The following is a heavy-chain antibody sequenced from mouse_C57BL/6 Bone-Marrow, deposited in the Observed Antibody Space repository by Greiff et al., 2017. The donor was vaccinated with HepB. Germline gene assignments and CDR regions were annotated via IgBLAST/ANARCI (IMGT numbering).Heavy chain of an antibody. V-gene: IGHV1-7*01. D-gene: IGHD1-1*01. CDR2: INPSSGYT. CDR3: ARSVADYYGSSYDAMDY. Sequence: VQLQQSGAELAKPGASVKLSCKASGYTFTSYWMHWVKQRPGQGLEWIGYINPSSGYTKYNQKFKDKATLTADKSSSTAYMQLSSLTYEDSAVYYCARSVADYYGSSYDAMDYWGQGTSVTVSS. J-gene: IGHJ4*01. CDR1: GYTFTSYW.